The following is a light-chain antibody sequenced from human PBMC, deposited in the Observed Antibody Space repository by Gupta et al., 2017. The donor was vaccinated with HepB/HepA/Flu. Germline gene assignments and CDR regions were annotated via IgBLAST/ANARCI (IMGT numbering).Light chain of an antibody. V-gene: IGKV3-11*01. J-gene: IGKJ4*01. CDR2: DAS. CDR3: QQRSNWPF. Sequence: DIVLTQSPATLSLSPGERATLSCRASQSVSSYLAWYQQKPGQAPRLLIYDASNGATGIPARFSGSGSGTDFTLTISSLEPEDFAVYYCQQRSNWPFFGGGTKVEIK. CDR1: QSVSSY.